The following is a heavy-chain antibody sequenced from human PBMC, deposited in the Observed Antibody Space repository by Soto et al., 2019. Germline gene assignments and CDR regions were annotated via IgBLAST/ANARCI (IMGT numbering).Heavy chain of an antibody. CDR1: GFTFTYAW. D-gene: IGHD6-19*01. CDR3: VTVYGYSSGQYDH. CDR2: VKAKSDGGTT. V-gene: IGHV3-15*07. J-gene: IGHJ4*02. Sequence: EVQLVESGGGLVKPGGSLRLSCAASGFTFTYAWLAWVRQGPGRGLEWVGRVKAKSDGGTTDYAAPVEGRFTISRDDSENTLYLQMSSLKTEDTGVYYCVTVYGYSSGQYDHWGQGTLVTVSS.